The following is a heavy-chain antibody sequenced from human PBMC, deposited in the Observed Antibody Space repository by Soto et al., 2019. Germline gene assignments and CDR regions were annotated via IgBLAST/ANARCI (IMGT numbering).Heavy chain of an antibody. D-gene: IGHD3-22*01. Sequence: QVQLVESGGGVVQPGRSLRLSCAASGFTFSSYGMHWVRQAPGKGLEWVAVIWYDGSNKYYADSVKGRFTISRDNSKNTLYLQMNSLRAEDTAVYYCAREFLGAGSGYYCPLGYWGQGTLVTVSS. CDR2: IWYDGSNK. CDR1: GFTFSSYG. V-gene: IGHV3-33*01. J-gene: IGHJ4*02. CDR3: AREFLGAGSGYYCPLGY.